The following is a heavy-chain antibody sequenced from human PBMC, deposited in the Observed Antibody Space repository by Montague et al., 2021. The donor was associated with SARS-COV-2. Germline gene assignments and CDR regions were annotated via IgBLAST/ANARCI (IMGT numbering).Heavy chain of an antibody. J-gene: IGHJ4*02. CDR3: ARQMTSWWELLYYFDY. CDR1: GGSISSSSYY. Sequence: SETRSLTCTVSGGSISSSSYYWGWIRQPPGKGLEWIGSIYYSGSTYYNPSLKGRVTISVDTSKNQFSLKLSSVTAADTAVYYCARQMTSWWELLYYFDYWGQGTLVTVSS. D-gene: IGHD1-26*01. CDR2: IYYSGST. V-gene: IGHV4-39*01.